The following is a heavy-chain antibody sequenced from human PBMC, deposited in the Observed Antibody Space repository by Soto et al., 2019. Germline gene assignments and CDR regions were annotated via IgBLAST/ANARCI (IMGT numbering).Heavy chain of an antibody. CDR2: VYYSGSS. Sequence: QLQESGPGLVKPSQTLSLTCSVSGGSINNNDYYWSWIRQTPGKGLEWIGYVYYSGSSDYSQSLKCRLSMSIDKSQNQFHLKLNSVTAADTATYYCARMSYFYDKWYFDLWGRGTLVTVSS. D-gene: IGHD3-22*01. CDR1: GGSINNNDYY. CDR3: ARMSYFYDKWYFDL. J-gene: IGHJ2*01. V-gene: IGHV4-30-4*01.